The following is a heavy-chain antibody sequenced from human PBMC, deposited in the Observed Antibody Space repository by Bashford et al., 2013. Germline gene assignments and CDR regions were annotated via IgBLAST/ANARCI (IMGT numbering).Heavy chain of an antibody. CDR3: ARAWNDVGAFDI. D-gene: IGHD1-1*01. Sequence: VRQAPGKGLEWVSSISPSSTYIYYADSVKGRFTISRDNAKNSLYLQMNSLRAEDSAIYYCARAWNDVGAFDIWGQGTMVTVSS. J-gene: IGHJ3*02. CDR2: ISPSSTYI. V-gene: IGHV3-21*01.